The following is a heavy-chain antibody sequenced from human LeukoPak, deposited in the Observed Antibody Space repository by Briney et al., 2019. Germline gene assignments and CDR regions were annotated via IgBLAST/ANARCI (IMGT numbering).Heavy chain of an antibody. V-gene: IGHV4-39*01. D-gene: IGHD6-6*01. Sequence: SETLSLTCTVSGGSISSSSYYWGWIRQPPGKGLEGIGSIYYSGSTFYNPSLKSRVTISVDTSKNQFSLKLSSVTAADTAVYYCARCSSSSPSNWFDPWGQGTLVTVSS. J-gene: IGHJ5*02. CDR3: ARCSSSSPSNWFDP. CDR1: GGSISSSSYY. CDR2: IYYSGST.